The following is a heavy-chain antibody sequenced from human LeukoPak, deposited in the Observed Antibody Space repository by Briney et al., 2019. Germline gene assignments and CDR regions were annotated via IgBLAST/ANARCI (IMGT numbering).Heavy chain of an antibody. V-gene: IGHV3-53*01. Sequence: GGSLRLSCAASGVTVSSHYMSWVRQAPGKGLEWVSVIYSGGSTYYADSVKGRFTISRDSSKNTLYLQMNSLRAEDTAVYYCVISPNTYYVDYWGQGTLVTVSS. CDR1: GVTVSSHY. CDR3: VISPNTYYVDY. D-gene: IGHD2-2*02. J-gene: IGHJ4*02. CDR2: IYSGGST.